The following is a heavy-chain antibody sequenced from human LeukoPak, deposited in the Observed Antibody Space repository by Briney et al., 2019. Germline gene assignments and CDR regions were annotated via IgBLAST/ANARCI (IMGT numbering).Heavy chain of an antibody. D-gene: IGHD3-10*01. CDR3: ATPTHYYGSGSYGDAFDI. J-gene: IGHJ3*02. CDR1: GYTFTNYG. V-gene: IGHV1-18*01. Sequence: SVKVSCKASGYTFTNYGISWVRQAPGQGLEWMGWISTYNGNTNYAQKLQGRVTMTTDTSTSTAYMELRSLRSDDTAVYYCATPTHYYGSGSYGDAFDIWGQGTMVTVSS. CDR2: ISTYNGNT.